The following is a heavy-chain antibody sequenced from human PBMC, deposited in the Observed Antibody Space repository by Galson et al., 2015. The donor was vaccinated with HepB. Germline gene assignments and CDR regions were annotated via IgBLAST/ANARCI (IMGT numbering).Heavy chain of an antibody. CDR1: GGTFSSYA. CDR2: IIPIFGTA. Sequence: SVKVSCKASGGTFSSYAISWVRQAPGQGLEWMGGIIPIFGTANYAQKFQGRVTITADKSTSTAYMELSSLRSEDTAVYYCANRMIAAAGTARRGYYYGMDVWGQGTTVTASS. D-gene: IGHD6-13*01. J-gene: IGHJ6*02. V-gene: IGHV1-69*06. CDR3: ANRMIAAAGTARRGYYYGMDV.